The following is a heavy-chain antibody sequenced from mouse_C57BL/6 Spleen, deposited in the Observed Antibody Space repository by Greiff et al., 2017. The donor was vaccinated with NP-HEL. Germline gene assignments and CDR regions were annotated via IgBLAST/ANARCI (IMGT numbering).Heavy chain of an antibody. CDR1: GFSLTSYG. J-gene: IGHJ4*01. D-gene: IGHD3-3*01. CDR2: IWRGGST. V-gene: IGHV2-2*01. CDR3: ARGDPYYAMDD. Sequence: QVQLKQSGPGLVQPSQSLSITCTVSGFSLTSYGVHLVRQSPGKGLEWLGVIWRGGSTDYNAAFISRLSISKDNSKSQVFFKMNSLQADDTAIYYCARGDPYYAMDDWGQGTSVTVSS.